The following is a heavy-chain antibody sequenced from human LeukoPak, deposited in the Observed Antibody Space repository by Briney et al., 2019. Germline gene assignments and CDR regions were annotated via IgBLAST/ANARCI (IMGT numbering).Heavy chain of an antibody. CDR1: GGSISSYY. D-gene: IGHD5-18*01. Sequence: PSETLSLTCTVSGGSISSYYWSWIRQPPGKGLEWIGYIYYSGSTNYNPSLKSRVTISVDTSKNQFSLKLSSVTAAATAVYYCASSPRGYSFYFDYWGQGTLVTVSS. J-gene: IGHJ4*02. CDR3: ASSPRGYSFYFDY. CDR2: IYYSGST. V-gene: IGHV4-59*01.